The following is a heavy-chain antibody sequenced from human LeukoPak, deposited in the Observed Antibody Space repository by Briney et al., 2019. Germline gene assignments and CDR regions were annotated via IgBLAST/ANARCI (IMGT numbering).Heavy chain of an antibody. D-gene: IGHD2/OR15-2a*01. CDR1: GFSLIRLW. CDR2: IGKDGTGN. V-gene: IGHV3-7*01. J-gene: IGHJ4*02. CDR3: ARDLDFYATDY. Sequence: GGSLRLSCAPPGFSLIRLWMSWVRQAPGEGLEWVANIGKDGTGNHYVDSVKGRFTISRDNAKNSLYLEMNSLRADETAVYYCARDLDFYATDYWGQGTLVTVSS.